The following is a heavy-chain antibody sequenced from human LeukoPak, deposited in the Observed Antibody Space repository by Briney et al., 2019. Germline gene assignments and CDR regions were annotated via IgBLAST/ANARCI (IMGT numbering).Heavy chain of an antibody. CDR1: GYTFTSYG. J-gene: IGHJ3*02. CDR3: AREVRRSENYGSGSYAFDI. D-gene: IGHD3-10*01. V-gene: IGHV1-18*01. CDR2: ISAYNGNT. Sequence: GASVKVSCKASGYTFTSYGISWVRQAPGQGLEWMGWISAYNGNTNYAQKLQGRVTMTTDTSTSTAYMELRSLRSDDTAVYYCAREVRRSENYGSGSYAFDIWGQGTMVTVSS.